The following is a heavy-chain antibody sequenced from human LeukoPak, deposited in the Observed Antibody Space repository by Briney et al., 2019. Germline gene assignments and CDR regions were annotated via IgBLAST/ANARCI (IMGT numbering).Heavy chain of an antibody. J-gene: IGHJ3*02. CDR1: GGTFSSYT. V-gene: IGHV1-69*02. CDR3: ARGRWLVDDAFDI. D-gene: IGHD6-19*01. CDR2: IIPILGIA. Sequence: SVKVSCKASGGTFSSYTICWVRQAPGQGLEWMGRIIPILGIANYAQKFQGRVTTTADKSTSTAYMELSSLRSEDTAVYYCARGRWLVDDAFDIWGQGTMVTVSS.